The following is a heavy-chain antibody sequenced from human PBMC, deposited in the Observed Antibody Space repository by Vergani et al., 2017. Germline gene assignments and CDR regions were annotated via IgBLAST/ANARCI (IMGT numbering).Heavy chain of an antibody. CDR3: ARSGDYDFCSGYHYFDY. V-gene: IGHV4-59*01. J-gene: IGHJ4*02. D-gene: IGHD3-3*01. Sequence: QVQLQESGPGLVKPSETLSLTCTVSGGSISSYYWSWIRQPPGKGLEWIGYIYYSGSTNYNPSLKSRVTISVDTSKNQFSLKLSSVTAADTAVYYCARSGDYDFCSGYHYFDYWGQGTLVTVSS. CDR2: IYYSGST. CDR1: GGSISSYY.